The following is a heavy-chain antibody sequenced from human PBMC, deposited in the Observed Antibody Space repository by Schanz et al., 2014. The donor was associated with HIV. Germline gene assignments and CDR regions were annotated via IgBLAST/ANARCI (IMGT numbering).Heavy chain of an antibody. D-gene: IGHD3-22*01. J-gene: IGHJ4*02. V-gene: IGHV3-30-3*02. CDR2: LSYDGTNK. Sequence: QVQLVESGGGVVQPGRSLRLSCAASGFTFSSFAMNWVRQAPGKGLEWVAFLSYDGTNKNYADSVNGRFSISRDSSQNTLYLQMTTLRIDDTAVYYCAKPEYDSRGSSQSHFDYWGQGTLVTVSS. CDR3: AKPEYDSRGSSQSHFDY. CDR1: GFTFSSFA.